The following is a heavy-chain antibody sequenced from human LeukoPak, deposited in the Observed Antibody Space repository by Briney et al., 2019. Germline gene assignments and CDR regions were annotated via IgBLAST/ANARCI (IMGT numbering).Heavy chain of an antibody. CDR1: GGSFSGYY. Sequence: SETLSLTCAVYGGSFSGYYWSWIRQPPGKGLEWIGEINHSGSTNYNPSLKSRVTISVDTSKNQFSLKLSSVTAADTAVYYCARHLSGVTGYTYGRGIDYWGQGTLVTVSS. V-gene: IGHV4-34*01. CDR2: INHSGST. J-gene: IGHJ4*02. D-gene: IGHD5-18*01. CDR3: ARHLSGVTGYTYGRGIDY.